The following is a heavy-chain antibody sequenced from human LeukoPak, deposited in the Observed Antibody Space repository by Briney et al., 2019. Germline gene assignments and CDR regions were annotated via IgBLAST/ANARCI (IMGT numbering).Heavy chain of an antibody. CDR3: ARVAAAENYYYYYGMDI. J-gene: IGHJ6*02. Sequence: GGSLRLSCAASGFTFSSYAMHWVRQAPGKGLEWVAVISYDGSNKYYADSVKGRFTISRDNSKNTLYLQMNSLRAGDTAVYYCARVAAAENYYYYYGMDIWGQGTTVTVSS. CDR1: GFTFSSYA. D-gene: IGHD6-13*01. V-gene: IGHV3-30-3*01. CDR2: ISYDGSNK.